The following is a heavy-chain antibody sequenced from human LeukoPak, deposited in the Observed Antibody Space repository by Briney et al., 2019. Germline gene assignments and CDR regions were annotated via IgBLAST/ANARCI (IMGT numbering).Heavy chain of an antibody. CDR1: GYTFTSHG. V-gene: IGHV1-2*02. J-gene: IGHJ5*02. CDR2: INPNTGDT. D-gene: IGHD2-2*01. Sequence: ASVKVSCKAFGYTFTSHGISWVRQAPGQGLEWMGWINPNTGDTNYAQKFQGRVTLARDTSISGVYMDLTGLKSDDTAIYYCAKEETSWFDPWGQGTLVNVSS. CDR3: AKEETSWFDP.